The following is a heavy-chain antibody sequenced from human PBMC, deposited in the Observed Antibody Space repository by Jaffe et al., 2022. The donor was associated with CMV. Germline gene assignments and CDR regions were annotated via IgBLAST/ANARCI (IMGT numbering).Heavy chain of an antibody. CDR1: GGSISSSSYY. J-gene: IGHJ6*02. CDR2: IYYSGST. CDR3: ARHHYQGDLPMVRGVIVYYYGMDV. D-gene: IGHD3-10*01. Sequence: QLQLQESGPGLVKPSETLSLTCTVSGGSISSSSYYWGWIRQPPGKGLEWIGSIYYSGSTYYNPSLKSRVTISVDTSKNQFSLKLSSVTAADTAVYYCARHHYQGDLPMVRGVIVYYYGMDVWGQGTTVTVSS. V-gene: IGHV4-39*01.